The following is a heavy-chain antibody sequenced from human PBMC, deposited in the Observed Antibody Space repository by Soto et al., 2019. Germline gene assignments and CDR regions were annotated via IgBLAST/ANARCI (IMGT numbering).Heavy chain of an antibody. V-gene: IGHV3-73*01. J-gene: IGHJ3*01. CDR3: TGWLSFAFDL. Sequence: EVQLVESGGGLVQPGGSLTLSCAASGLSFSDSVMHWVRQVSGKGLEWVGRITSTADTYATAYTASVTGSFTVSRDDSKDTAYMQMNSLKSEDTAVYYCTGWLSFAFDLWGEGTMVHVSA. CDR2: ITSTADTYAT. CDR1: GLSFSDSV. D-gene: IGHD6-19*01.